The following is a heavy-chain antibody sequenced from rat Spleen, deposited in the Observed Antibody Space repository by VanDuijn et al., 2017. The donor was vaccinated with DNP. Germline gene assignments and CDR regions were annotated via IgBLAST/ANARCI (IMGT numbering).Heavy chain of an antibody. V-gene: IGHV3-1*01. CDR1: GYSITNNY. D-gene: IGHD4-2*01. Sequence: EVQLQESGSGLVKPSQSLSLTCSVTGYSITNNYWGWIRKFPGNKMEWMGYISYSGSTSYNPSLKSRISITRDTSKNQFFLQLNSVTTEDTATYYCASGGAGIWFAYWGQGTLVTVSS. CDR2: ISYSGST. CDR3: ASGGAGIWFAY. J-gene: IGHJ3*01.